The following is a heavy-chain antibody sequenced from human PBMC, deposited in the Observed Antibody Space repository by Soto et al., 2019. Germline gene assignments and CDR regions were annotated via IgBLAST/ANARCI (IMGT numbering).Heavy chain of an antibody. J-gene: IGHJ3*02. D-gene: IGHD4-17*01. Sequence: SETLSLTCTVSGGSISSYYWSWIRQPPGKGLEWIGNIYYSGSTNYNPSLKSRVTISVDTSKNQFSLKLSSVTAADTAVYYCARDGGATVVSRAFDMWGQGTMVTVSS. CDR3: ARDGGATVVSRAFDM. CDR1: GGSISSYY. V-gene: IGHV4-59*01. CDR2: IYYSGST.